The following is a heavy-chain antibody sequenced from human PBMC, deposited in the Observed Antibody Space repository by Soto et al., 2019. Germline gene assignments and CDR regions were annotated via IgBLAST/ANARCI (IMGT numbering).Heavy chain of an antibody. CDR1: GFTFSSYS. CDR3: ARGHLGYCVGGSCYDWFDP. J-gene: IGHJ5*02. Sequence: PGGSLRLSCAASGFTFSSYSMNWVRQAPGKGLEWVSAISSSSSYIYYADSVKGGFTISRDNAKNSLYLQMNSLRAEDTAVYYCARGHLGYCVGGSCYDWFDPWGQGTLVTVSS. D-gene: IGHD2-15*01. CDR2: ISSSSSYI. V-gene: IGHV3-21*01.